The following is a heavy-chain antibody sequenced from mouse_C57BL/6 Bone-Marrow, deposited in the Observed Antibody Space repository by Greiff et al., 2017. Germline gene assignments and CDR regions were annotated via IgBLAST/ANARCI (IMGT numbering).Heavy chain of an antibody. CDR1: GFNIKDYY. J-gene: IGHJ4*01. CDR3: ARSVGYYGDYYAMDY. V-gene: IGHV14-2*01. CDR2: IDPEDGET. D-gene: IGHD1-1*01. Sequence: EVQLQQSGAELVKPGASVKLSCTASGFNIKDYYMHWVKQRTEQGLEWIGRIDPEDGETKYAQKFQCKATRTADNSSNTASLQLSSLTSEDTAVYYCARSVGYYGDYYAMDYWGQGTSVTVSS.